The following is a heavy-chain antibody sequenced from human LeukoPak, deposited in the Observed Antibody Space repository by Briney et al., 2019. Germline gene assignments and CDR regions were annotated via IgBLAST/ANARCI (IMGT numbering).Heavy chain of an antibody. CDR1: GGTFSSYA. CDR3: AREAAAIRHLDYYFDY. D-gene: IGHD2-2*01. CDR2: IIPIFGTA. V-gene: IGHV1-69*13. J-gene: IGHJ4*02. Sequence: SVKVSCKASGGTFSSYAINWVRHAPGQGLEWMGGIIPIFGTANYAQKFQGRVTITADESTSTAYMELSSLRSEDTAVYYCAREAAAIRHLDYYFDYWGQGTLVTVSS.